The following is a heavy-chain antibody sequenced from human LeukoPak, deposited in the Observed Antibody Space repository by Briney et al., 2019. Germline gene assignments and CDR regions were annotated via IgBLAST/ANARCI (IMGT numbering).Heavy chain of an antibody. J-gene: IGHJ3*02. V-gene: IGHV1-18*01. D-gene: IGHD2/OR15-2a*01. CDR1: GYTFTSYG. CDR2: ISAYNGNT. CDR3: ARAARTTGDAFDI. Sequence: GASVKVSCKASGYTFTSYGISWMRQAPGQGLEWMGWISAYNGNTSYAQKLQGRVTMTTDTSTSTAYMELSRLRSDDTAVYYCARAARTTGDAFDIWGQGTMVTVSS.